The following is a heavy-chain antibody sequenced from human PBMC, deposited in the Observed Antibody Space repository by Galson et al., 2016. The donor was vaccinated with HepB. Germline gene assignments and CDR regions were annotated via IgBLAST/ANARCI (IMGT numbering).Heavy chain of an antibody. CDR3: RGWNFDIDY. J-gene: IGHJ4*02. V-gene: IGHV3-74*01. CDR1: GFPFSNFW. D-gene: IGHD1-7*01. Sequence: SLRLSCAASGFPFSNFWMHWVRQAPGKGLVWVSRINSDGSRTDYADSVKGRFTVSRDNTKNTVYLEMNSLGAEDTAVYYCRGWNFDIDYWGQGTLVSVSS. CDR2: INSDGSRT.